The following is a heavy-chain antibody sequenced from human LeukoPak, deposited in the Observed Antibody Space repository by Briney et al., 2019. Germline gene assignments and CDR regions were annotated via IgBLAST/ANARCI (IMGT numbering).Heavy chain of an antibody. J-gene: IGHJ3*02. CDR1: GGSFSGYY. CDR3: ARLSGYRKGAFDI. V-gene: IGHV4-34*01. CDR2: INHSGST. D-gene: IGHD3-22*01. Sequence: SETLSLTCAVYGGSFSGYYWSWIRQPPGKGLEWIGEINHSGSTNYNPSIKSRVTISVDTSKNQFSLKLSSVTAADTAVYYCARLSGYRKGAFDIWGQGTMVTVSS.